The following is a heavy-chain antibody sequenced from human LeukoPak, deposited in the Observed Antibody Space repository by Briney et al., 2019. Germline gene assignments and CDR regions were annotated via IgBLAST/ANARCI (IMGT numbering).Heavy chain of an antibody. J-gene: IGHJ4*02. CDR3: ARDRGTFLRYFDH. Sequence: SETLSLTCTVSGGSISSYYWSWIRQPARKGLEWIGRIYTSGSTNYDPSLKSRVTMSVDTSKNQFSLKLSSVTAADTAVYYCARDRGTFLRYFDHWGQGTLVTVSS. CDR1: GGSISSYY. V-gene: IGHV4-4*07. D-gene: IGHD3-9*01. CDR2: IYTSGST.